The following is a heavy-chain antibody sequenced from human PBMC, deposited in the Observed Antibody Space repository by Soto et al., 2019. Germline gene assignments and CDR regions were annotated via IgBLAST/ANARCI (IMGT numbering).Heavy chain of an antibody. J-gene: IGHJ4*02. V-gene: IGHV3-23*01. CDR1: GVTFISYA. CDR2: ISGSGGST. CDR3: ARDYYKYYDSSGYYRSPAY. D-gene: IGHD3-22*01. Sequence: PGGFLRLSCAASGVTFISYAMSWVRQAPGKGLEWVSAISGSGGSTYYADSVKGRFTISRDNSRNTLFLQMNSLRAEDTAVYYCARDYYKYYDSSGYYRSPAYWGQGTLVTVSS.